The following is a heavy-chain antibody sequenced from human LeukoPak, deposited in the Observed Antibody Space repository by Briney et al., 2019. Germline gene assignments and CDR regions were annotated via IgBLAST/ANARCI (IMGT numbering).Heavy chain of an antibody. CDR3: ARNQPPEGPDY. CDR2: IIPIFGTA. CDR1: GGTFSSYA. J-gene: IGHJ4*02. D-gene: IGHD1-14*01. V-gene: IGHV1-69*05. Sequence: GASVKVSCKASGGTFSSYAISWVRQAPGQGLEWMGGIIPIFGTANYAQKLQGRLTLTTDTSTSTAYMELRSLISDDTAVYYCARNQPPEGPDYWGQGTLVTVSS.